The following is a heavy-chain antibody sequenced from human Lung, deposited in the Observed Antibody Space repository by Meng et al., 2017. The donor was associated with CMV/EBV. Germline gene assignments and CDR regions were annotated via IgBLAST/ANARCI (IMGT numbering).Heavy chain of an antibody. CDR2: TYPGDSDT. D-gene: IGHD1-1*01. CDR1: GYSFTSYW. J-gene: IGHJ6*02. CDR3: ARLSPTGTTLVSRGYYYYYGMDV. Sequence: KVSCKGSGYSFTSYWIGWVRQMPGKGLEWMGITYPGDSDTRYSPSFQGQVTISADKSISTAYLQWSSLKASDTAMYYCARLSPTGTTLVSRGYYYYYGMDVWGQGTTVTVSS. V-gene: IGHV5-51*01.